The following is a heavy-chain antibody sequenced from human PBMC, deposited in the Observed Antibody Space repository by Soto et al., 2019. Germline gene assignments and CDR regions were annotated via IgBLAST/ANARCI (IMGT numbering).Heavy chain of an antibody. J-gene: IGHJ3*02. V-gene: IGHV3-7*04. CDR3: ERGAGTYFRRGVGAFDI. Sequence: SGGSLRLSCAASGFTVTNSYMAWVRQAPGKGLEWVANIKQDGSEKLYVDSVKGRFTISRDNAKNSLYMQMNSLRAEDTAVYYCERGAGTYFRRGVGAFDISGEGTTVTVS. CDR2: IKQDGSEK. CDR1: GFTVTNSY. D-gene: IGHD3-10*01.